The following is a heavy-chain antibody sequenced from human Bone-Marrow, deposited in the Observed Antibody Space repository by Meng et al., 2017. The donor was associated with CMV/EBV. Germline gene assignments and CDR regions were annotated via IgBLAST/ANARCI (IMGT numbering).Heavy chain of an antibody. V-gene: IGHV4-34*01. J-gene: IGHJ4*02. Sequence: SEPLSLTCAVYGGSFSGYYWSWIRQPPGKGLEWIGEINHSGSTKYNPSLKSRVTISVDTSKNQFSLKLSSVTAADTAVYYCAAEMYSGSYYFDYWGQGTLVTVSS. CDR1: GGSFSGYY. CDR2: INHSGST. CDR3: AAEMYSGSYYFDY. D-gene: IGHD1-26*01.